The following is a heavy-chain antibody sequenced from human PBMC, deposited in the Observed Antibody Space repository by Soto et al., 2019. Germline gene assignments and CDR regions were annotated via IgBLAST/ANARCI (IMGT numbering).Heavy chain of an antibody. Sequence: PSETLSLTCTVSGGSISSGGYYWSWIRQHPGKGLEWIGYIYYSGSTYYNPSLKSRVTISVDTSKNQFSLKLSSVTAADTAVYYCTRLIAVAGLDSFDIWGQGTMVTVPS. D-gene: IGHD6-19*01. V-gene: IGHV4-31*03. CDR1: GGSISSGGYY. J-gene: IGHJ3*02. CDR3: TRLIAVAGLDSFDI. CDR2: IYYSGST.